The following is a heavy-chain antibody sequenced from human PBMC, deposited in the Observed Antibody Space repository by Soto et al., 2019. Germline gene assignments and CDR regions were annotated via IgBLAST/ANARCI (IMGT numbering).Heavy chain of an antibody. D-gene: IGHD3-10*01. CDR2: IYYSGIT. J-gene: IGHJ5*02. CDR3: ARDSASGSYSYNYFDP. Sequence: SQSLSLTGTVAGGYISGYKWRWHREPPGKGLECICYIYYSGITKYSPSLKGRVTISVDTSKNQFSLKQSSVTAADTAVYYCARDSASGSYSYNYFDPWCQGTLVTVS. CDR1: GGYISGYK. V-gene: IGHV4-59*01.